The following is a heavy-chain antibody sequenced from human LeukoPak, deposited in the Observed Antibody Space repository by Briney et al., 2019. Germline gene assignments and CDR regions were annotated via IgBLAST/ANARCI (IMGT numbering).Heavy chain of an antibody. CDR3: ARVAAAALDY. CDR1: GFTFSDYS. D-gene: IGHD6-13*01. J-gene: IGHJ4*02. CDR2: ISSRGGTI. Sequence: PGGSLRLSCAASGFTFSDYSMTWFRQAPGKGLEWVSYISSRGGTIYYADSVKGRFTISRDYPNNSLYLQMASLRAEDTAVYYCARVAAAALDYWGRGSLVTVSS. V-gene: IGHV3-11*01.